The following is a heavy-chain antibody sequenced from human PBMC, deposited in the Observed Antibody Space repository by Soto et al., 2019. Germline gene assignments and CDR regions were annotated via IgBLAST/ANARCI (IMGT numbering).Heavy chain of an antibody. CDR1: GFTFSSYA. V-gene: IGHV3-30-3*01. Sequence: GGSLRLSCAASGFTFSSYAMHWVRQAPGKGLEWVAVISYDGSNKYYADSVKGRFTISRDNSKNTLYLQMNSLRAEHTAVYYCARDRRGSGSYSDYWGQGTLVTVSS. CDR3: ARDRRGSGSYSDY. D-gene: IGHD3-10*01. CDR2: ISYDGSNK. J-gene: IGHJ4*02.